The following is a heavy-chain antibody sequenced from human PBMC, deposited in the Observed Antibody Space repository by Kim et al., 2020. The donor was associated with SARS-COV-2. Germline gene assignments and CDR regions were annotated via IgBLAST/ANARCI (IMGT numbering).Heavy chain of an antibody. CDR2: IYYSGST. CDR1: GGPISSSSYY. CDR3: ARERRITMVRGVPYYYYGMDV. V-gene: IGHV4-39*07. D-gene: IGHD3-10*01. J-gene: IGHJ6*02. Sequence: SETLSLTCTVSGGPISSSSYYWGWIRQPPGKGLEWIGSIYYSGSTYYNPSLKSRVTISVDTSKNQFSLKLSSVTGADTDVYYCARERRITMVRGVPYYYYGMDVWGQGTTVTV.